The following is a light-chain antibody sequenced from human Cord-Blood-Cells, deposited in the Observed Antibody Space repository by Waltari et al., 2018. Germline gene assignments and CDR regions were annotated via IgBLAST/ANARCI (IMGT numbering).Light chain of an antibody. CDR1: RSDVGGYNY. CDR3: SSYAGSNNLV. CDR2: EVS. Sequence: QSALTQPPSASGSPGPSVTISCPGTRSDVGGYNYVSWYQPHPGKAPKLMIYEVSKRPSGVPDRFSGSKSGNTASLTVSGLQAEDEADYYCSSYAGSNNLVFGGGTKLTVL. V-gene: IGLV2-8*01. J-gene: IGLJ2*01.